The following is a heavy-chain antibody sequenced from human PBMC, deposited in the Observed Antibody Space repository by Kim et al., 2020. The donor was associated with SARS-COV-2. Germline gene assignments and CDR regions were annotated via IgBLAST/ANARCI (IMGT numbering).Heavy chain of an antibody. CDR3: ARRGGWYEVDY. Sequence: TYYTSSLKSRVTISADTAKTQFSLKLSSVTAADTAVYYWARRGGWYEVDYWGQGTLVTVSS. D-gene: IGHD6-19*01. J-gene: IGHJ4*02. CDR2: T. V-gene: IGHV4-39*01.